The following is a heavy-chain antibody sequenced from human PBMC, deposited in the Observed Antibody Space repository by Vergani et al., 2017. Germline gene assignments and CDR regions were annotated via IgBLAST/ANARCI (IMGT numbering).Heavy chain of an antibody. CDR2: IILIVGTA. J-gene: IGHJ6*02. CDR3: ARGNYSNYYYYYYGMDV. CDR1: GGTFSSYA. D-gene: IGHD4-11*01. V-gene: IGHV1-69*01. Sequence: QVQLVQSGAEVKKPGSSVKVSCKASGGTFSSYAIRWVRQAPGKGLEWMGGIILIVGTANYAQKFQGRVTITADESTSTAYMELSSLSSEDTAVYYCARGNYSNYYYYYYGMDVWGQGTTVTVSS.